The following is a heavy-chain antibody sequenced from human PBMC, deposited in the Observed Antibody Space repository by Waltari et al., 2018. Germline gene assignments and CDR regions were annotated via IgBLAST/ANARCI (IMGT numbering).Heavy chain of an antibody. CDR1: GGTFSSYT. Sequence: QVQLVQSGAEVKKPGSSVKVSCKASGGTFSSYTISWVRQAPGQGLEWMGRIIPILGIANYAQKFQGRVTITADKSTSTAYMELSSLRSEDTAVYYCARDPYGGNSLGWFDPWGQGTLVTVSS. D-gene: IGHD4-17*01. J-gene: IGHJ5*02. CDR3: ARDPYGGNSLGWFDP. V-gene: IGHV1-69*08. CDR2: IIPILGIA.